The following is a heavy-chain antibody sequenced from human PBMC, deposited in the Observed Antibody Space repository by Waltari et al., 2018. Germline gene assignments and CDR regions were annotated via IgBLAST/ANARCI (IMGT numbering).Heavy chain of an antibody. CDR2: VHHRGKT. CDR1: GDSLRGNYW. CDR3: AGDRAIGLFFDY. D-gene: IGHD2-2*01. Sequence: QVQLQESGQGLVQPSGTLSLTCAVSGDSLRGNYWWSWVRQSPEKGLEWIGQVHHRGKTHYNPSLQSRVAISVDKPKNQFSLNLNSVTAADTAIYYCAGDRAIGLFFDYWGRGTLVTVSS. J-gene: IGHJ4*02. V-gene: IGHV4-4*02.